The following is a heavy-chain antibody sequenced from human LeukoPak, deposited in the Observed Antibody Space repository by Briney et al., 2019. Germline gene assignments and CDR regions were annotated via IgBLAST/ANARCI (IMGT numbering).Heavy chain of an antibody. CDR3: ARVTRDYYGSGSLVGAFDI. J-gene: IGHJ3*02. Sequence: GASVKVSCKASGYTFTSYGIIWVRQAPGQGLEWMGWISAYNGNTNYAQKLQGRVTMTTDTSTSTAYMELRSLRSDDTAVYYCARVTRDYYGSGSLVGAFDIWGQGTMVTVSS. D-gene: IGHD3-10*01. CDR2: ISAYNGNT. V-gene: IGHV1-18*01. CDR1: GYTFTSYG.